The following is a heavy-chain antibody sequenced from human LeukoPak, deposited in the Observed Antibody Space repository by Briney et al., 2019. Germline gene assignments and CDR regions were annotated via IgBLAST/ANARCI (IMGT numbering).Heavy chain of an antibody. V-gene: IGHV4-4*07. CDR3: ARGVVSSWFYFDY. J-gene: IGHJ4*02. CDR2: IYTSGST. CDR1: NGSISSYY. Sequence: PSETLSLTCTVTNGSISSYYWSWIRQPAGKGLEWIGRIYTSGSTNYNPSLKSRVTMSTDTSKTQFSLKLTSVTAADTAVYYCARGVVSSWFYFDYWGQGALVTVSS. D-gene: IGHD6-13*01.